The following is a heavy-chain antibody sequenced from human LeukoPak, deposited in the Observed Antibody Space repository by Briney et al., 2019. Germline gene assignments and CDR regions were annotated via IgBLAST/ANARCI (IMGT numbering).Heavy chain of an antibody. D-gene: IGHD4-17*01. Sequence: GESLRLSCAASGFTFSNYSMSWVRQAPGKGLEWVSTISGTGGTTYYADSVKGRFTSSRDNSKNTLFLQFNSLRADDTAVYYCAKGRGTAVTAAANYWGRGTLVTVSS. CDR1: GFTFSNYS. J-gene: IGHJ4*02. CDR2: ISGTGGTT. CDR3: AKGRGTAVTAAANY. V-gene: IGHV3-23*01.